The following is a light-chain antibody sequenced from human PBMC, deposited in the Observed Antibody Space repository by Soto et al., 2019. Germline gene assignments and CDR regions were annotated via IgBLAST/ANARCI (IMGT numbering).Light chain of an antibody. CDR3: QQRSNWPLT. CDR2: DAS. Sequence: EIVLTQSPGTLSLSPGERATLFCRASQSVTSSSIAWHQQKPGQAPRLLIYDASNRATGIPARFSGSGSGTDFTLTISSLEPEDFAVYYCQQRSNWPLTFGGGTKVDIK. J-gene: IGKJ4*01. V-gene: IGKV3-11*01. CDR1: QSVTSSS.